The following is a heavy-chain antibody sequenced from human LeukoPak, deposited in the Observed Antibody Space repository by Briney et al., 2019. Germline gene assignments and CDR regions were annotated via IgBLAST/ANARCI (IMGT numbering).Heavy chain of an antibody. CDR2: IYTSGST. Sequence: PSETLSLTCSVSGGSISSYYWSWIRQPAGKGLEWIGRIYTSGSTNYNPSLKSRVTMSIDTSKNQFSLKLTSVTAADTAVYYCARGSYDSSSDAFDIWGQGTMVTVSS. V-gene: IGHV4-4*07. J-gene: IGHJ3*02. CDR1: GGSISSYY. CDR3: ARGSYDSSSDAFDI. D-gene: IGHD3-22*01.